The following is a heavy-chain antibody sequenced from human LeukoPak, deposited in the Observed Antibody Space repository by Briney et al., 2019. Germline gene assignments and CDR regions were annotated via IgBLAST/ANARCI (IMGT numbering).Heavy chain of an antibody. Sequence: SETLSLTCTVSGDSISSYYWSWIRQPPGKGLEWIGYIHYSGSTKYNPSLKSRVTISLDTSQNQFSLKLTSVTAADAAVYYCARVSPSSGSYLSWFDPWGQGILVTVSS. CDR3: ARVSPSSGSYLSWFDP. J-gene: IGHJ5*02. CDR1: GDSISSYY. D-gene: IGHD3-10*01. V-gene: IGHV4-59*01. CDR2: IHYSGST.